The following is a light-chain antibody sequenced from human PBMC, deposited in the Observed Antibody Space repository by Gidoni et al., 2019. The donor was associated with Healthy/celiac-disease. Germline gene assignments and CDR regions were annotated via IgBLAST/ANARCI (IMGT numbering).Light chain of an antibody. CDR3: QQTYITPFT. CDR2: TAL. J-gene: IGKJ3*01. CDR1: QSISSY. Sequence: DIQMTQSPSSLSASVGDRVTITCRASQSISSYLNWYQHKPGKAPKLLIHTALSLQSGVPSRFSGSESGTDFTLTISSLHPEDFATYYCQQTYITPFTFGPGTKVDIK. V-gene: IGKV1-39*01.